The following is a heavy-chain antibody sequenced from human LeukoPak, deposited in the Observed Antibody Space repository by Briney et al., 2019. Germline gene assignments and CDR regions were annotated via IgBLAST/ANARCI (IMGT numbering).Heavy chain of an antibody. V-gene: IGHV5-51*01. J-gene: IGHJ4*02. CDR3: ARRGGYSYADFDY. Sequence: GGSLKISCKGSGYSFTSYWIGWVRQMPGKGLEWMGIIYPGDSDTRYGPSFQGQVTISADKSISTAYLQWSSLKASDTAMYYCARRGGYSYADFDYWGQGTLVTVSS. CDR2: IYPGDSDT. D-gene: IGHD5-18*01. CDR1: GYSFTSYW.